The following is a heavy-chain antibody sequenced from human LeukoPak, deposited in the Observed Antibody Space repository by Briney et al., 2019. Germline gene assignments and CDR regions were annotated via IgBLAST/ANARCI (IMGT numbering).Heavy chain of an antibody. D-gene: IGHD2-15*01. CDR2: ISDRGGTT. CDR3: AKVTSGGSCYQSDY. CDR1: EFTFSSYG. J-gene: IGHJ4*02. V-gene: IGHV3-23*01. Sequence: GGSLRLSCAASEFTFSSYGMSWVRQAPGKGLEWVSGISDRGGTTYYADSVEGRFTISRDNSKNTLYLQMNNLRAEDTAVYYCAKVTSGGSCYQSDYWGQGTLVTVSS.